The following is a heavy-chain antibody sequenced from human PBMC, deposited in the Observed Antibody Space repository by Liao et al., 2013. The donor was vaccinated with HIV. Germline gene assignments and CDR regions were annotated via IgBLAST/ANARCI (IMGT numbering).Heavy chain of an antibody. CDR1: GGSIRSYS. V-gene: IGHV4-59*01. D-gene: IGHD6-13*01. Sequence: QVQLQESGPGLVKPSETLSLTCSVSGGSIRSYSWGWIRKPPGMGLEWIGHMFLSGSVDYDPSVKGRVTISADTSKNQFSLRLTSVTAADTAVYYCARDDSRWYSAVWDSYYTDLWGKGTTVTVS. CDR2: MFLSGSV. CDR3: ARDDSRWYSAVWDSYYTDL. J-gene: IGHJ6*03.